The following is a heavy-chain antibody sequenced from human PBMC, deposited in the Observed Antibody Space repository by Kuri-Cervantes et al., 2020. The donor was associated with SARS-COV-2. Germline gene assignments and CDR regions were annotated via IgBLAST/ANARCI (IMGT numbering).Heavy chain of an antibody. CDR2: ISYDGSNK. Sequence: GESLKISCVGSGFTFGDYAMHWVRQAPGKGLEWVAVISYDGSNKYYADSVKGRFTISRDNSKNTLYLQMNSLRAEDTAVYYCARSGVTVGATSSYYYYYYGMDVWGQGTTVTDSS. CDR1: GFTFGDYA. CDR3: ARSGVTVGATSSYYYYYYGMDV. V-gene: IGHV3-30-3*01. D-gene: IGHD1-26*01. J-gene: IGHJ6*02.